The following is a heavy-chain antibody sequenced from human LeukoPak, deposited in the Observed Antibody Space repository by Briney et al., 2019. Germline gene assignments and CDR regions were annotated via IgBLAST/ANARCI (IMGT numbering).Heavy chain of an antibody. CDR1: GFTFSSYS. D-gene: IGHD5-18*01. J-gene: IGHJ4*02. V-gene: IGHV3-48*01. CDR3: ARDRGYSYGIFDY. CDR2: ISSSSSTI. Sequence: PGGSLRLSCAASGFTFSSYSMHWVRQAPGKGLEWVSYISSSSSTIYYADSVKGRFTISRDNAKNSLYLQMNSLRAEDTAVYYCARDRGYSYGIFDYWGQGTLVTVSS.